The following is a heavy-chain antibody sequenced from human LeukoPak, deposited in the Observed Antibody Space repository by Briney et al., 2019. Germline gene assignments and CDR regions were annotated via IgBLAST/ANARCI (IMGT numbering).Heavy chain of an antibody. V-gene: IGHV1-24*01. J-gene: IGHJ3*02. CDR3: ATSRPTAGATWPHPDAFDI. Sequence: ASVKVSFKVSGYTLIELSMHWVRQAPGKGGEWMGGFDPEDGETIYAQKFQGRVTLTEETSTETAYMELSSLRSEDTAVYYCATSRPTAGATWPHPDAFDIWGQGTMVTVSS. CDR1: GYTLIELS. D-gene: IGHD6-13*01. CDR2: FDPEDGET.